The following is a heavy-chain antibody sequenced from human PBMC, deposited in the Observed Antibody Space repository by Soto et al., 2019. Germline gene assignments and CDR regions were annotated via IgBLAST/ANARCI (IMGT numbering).Heavy chain of an antibody. CDR3: ARVRSIAAAGSFDY. J-gene: IGHJ4*02. CDR1: GYTFTSYA. D-gene: IGHD6-13*01. CDR2: INAGNGNT. V-gene: IGHV1-3*01. Sequence: ASVKVSCKASGYTFTSYAMNWVRQAPGQRLEWMGWINAGNGNTKYSQKFQGRVTMTTDTSASTAYMELSSLRSDDTAVYYCARVRSIAAAGSFDYWGQGTLVTVSS.